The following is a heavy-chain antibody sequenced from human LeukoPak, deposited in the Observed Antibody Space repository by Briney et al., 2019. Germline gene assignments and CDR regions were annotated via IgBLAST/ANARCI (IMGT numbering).Heavy chain of an antibody. V-gene: IGHV1-69*05. Sequence: SVKVSCRASGGTFSSYSIAWVRQAPGQGLEWMGGIMPLFNTANYAQQFQGRVTITTDESTSTAYMELSSLRFEDTAMYYCARVDRYHYYLDVWGKGTTVTVSS. CDR3: ARVDRYHYYLDV. CDR2: IMPLFNTA. J-gene: IGHJ6*03. CDR1: GGTFSSYS.